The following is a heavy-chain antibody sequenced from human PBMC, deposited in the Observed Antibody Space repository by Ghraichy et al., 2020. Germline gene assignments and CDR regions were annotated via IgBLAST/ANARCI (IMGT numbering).Heavy chain of an antibody. CDR3: TRDMLTGDMNEAFDI. Sequence: GGSLRLSCTASAFPFSSYSMTWVRQAPGRGLEWVSCIGPGSDTIYYGDSVKGRFTISRDNAKNSLYLQMDSLRGDDTAVYYCTRDMLTGDMNEAFDIWGQGTMVTVSS. CDR1: AFPFSSYS. CDR2: IGPGSDTI. D-gene: IGHD3-9*01. V-gene: IGHV3-21*01. J-gene: IGHJ3*02.